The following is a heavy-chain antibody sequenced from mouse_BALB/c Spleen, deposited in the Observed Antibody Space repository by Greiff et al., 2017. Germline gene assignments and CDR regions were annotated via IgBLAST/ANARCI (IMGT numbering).Heavy chain of an antibody. Sequence: EVHLVESGGGLVQPGGSRKLSCAASGFTFSDYGMAWVRQAPGKGPEWVAFISNLAYSIYYADTVTGRFTISRENAKNTLYLEMSSLRSEDTAMYYCAREGNDGYYNFDYWGQGTTLTVSS. D-gene: IGHD2-3*01. CDR1: GFTFSDYG. CDR3: AREGNDGYYNFDY. J-gene: IGHJ2*01. CDR2: ISNLAYSI. V-gene: IGHV5-15*02.